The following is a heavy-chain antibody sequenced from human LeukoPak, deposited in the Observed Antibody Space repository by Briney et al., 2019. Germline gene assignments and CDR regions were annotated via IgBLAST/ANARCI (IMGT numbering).Heavy chain of an antibody. CDR3: AKGATISFRFDY. CDR1: EFSVGSNY. V-gene: IGHV3-53*01. J-gene: IGHJ4*02. CDR2: IYSGGST. D-gene: IGHD5-12*01. Sequence: PGGSLRLSCAASEFSVGSNYMTWVRQAPGKGLEWVSLIYSGGSTYYADSVKGRFTISRDNSKNTLYLQMNSLRAEDTAVYYCAKGATISFRFDYWGQGTLVTVSS.